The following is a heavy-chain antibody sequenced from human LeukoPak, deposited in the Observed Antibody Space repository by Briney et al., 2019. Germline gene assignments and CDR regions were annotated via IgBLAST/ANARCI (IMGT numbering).Heavy chain of an antibody. Sequence: GGSLRLSCAASGFTFSSYAMSWVRQAPGKGLEGVSGISGSGGSTYYADSVKGRFTISRDNSKNTLYLQMNSLRAEDTAVYYCAKVSDIVVVPAARFDYWGQGTLVTVSS. CDR3: AKVSDIVVVPAARFDY. J-gene: IGHJ4*02. D-gene: IGHD2-2*01. CDR2: ISGSGGST. V-gene: IGHV3-23*01. CDR1: GFTFSSYA.